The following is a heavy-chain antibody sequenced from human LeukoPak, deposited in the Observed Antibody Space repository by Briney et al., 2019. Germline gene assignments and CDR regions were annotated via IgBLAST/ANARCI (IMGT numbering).Heavy chain of an antibody. CDR3: ARDSVITMVRGVIKGYYYYYYMDV. V-gene: IGHV4-61*02. CDR1: GGSISSGSYY. J-gene: IGHJ6*03. D-gene: IGHD3-10*01. CDR2: IYTSGST. Sequence: PSETLSLTCTVSGGSISSGSYYWSWIRQPAGKGLEWIGRIYTSGSTNYNPSLKSRVTISVDTSKNQFSLKLSSVTAADTAVYYCARDSVITMVRGVIKGYYYYYYMDVWGKGTTVTISS.